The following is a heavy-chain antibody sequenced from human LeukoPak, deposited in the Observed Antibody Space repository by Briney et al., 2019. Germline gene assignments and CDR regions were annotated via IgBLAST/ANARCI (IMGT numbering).Heavy chain of an antibody. CDR3: ARDLGRSSGPIYWFDP. J-gene: IGHJ5*02. V-gene: IGHV4-4*07. CDR1: GGSISSYY. CDR2: IYTSGST. Sequence: SETLSLTCTVSGGSISSYYWSWIRQPPGKGLEWIGRIYTSGSTNYNPSLKGRVTMSVDTSKNQFSLKLSSVTAADTAVYYCARDLGRSSGPIYWFDPWGQGTLVTVSS. D-gene: IGHD6-19*01.